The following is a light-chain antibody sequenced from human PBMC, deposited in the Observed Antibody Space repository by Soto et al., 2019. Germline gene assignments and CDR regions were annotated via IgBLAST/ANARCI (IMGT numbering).Light chain of an antibody. J-gene: IGKJ3*01. CDR1: QSVSSY. CDR3: QQYNEWPYT. Sequence: EIFLTQSPDTLSLSPGEIATLSFSASQSVSSYLAWYQQKPGQAPRLLIYGASNRATGIPDRFSGSGSGTEFTLTISSLQSEDFAVYYCQQYNEWPYTFGPGTKVDIK. V-gene: IGKV3D-15*01. CDR2: GAS.